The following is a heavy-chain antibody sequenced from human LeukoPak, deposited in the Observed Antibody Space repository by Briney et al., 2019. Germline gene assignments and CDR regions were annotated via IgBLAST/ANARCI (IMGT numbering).Heavy chain of an antibody. CDR2: INHSGST. V-gene: IGHV4-34*01. D-gene: IGHD2-2*01. J-gene: IGHJ5*02. CDR1: GGSFSGYY. CDR3: AIHIVVVPAAKKKNWFDP. Sequence: PSETLSLTCAVYGGSFSGYYWSWIRQPPGGGLEWSGDINHSGSTNYNPSLKSRVTISVDTSKNQFSLKLSSVTAAVTAVYYCAIHIVVVPAAKKKNWFDPWGQGTLVTVSS.